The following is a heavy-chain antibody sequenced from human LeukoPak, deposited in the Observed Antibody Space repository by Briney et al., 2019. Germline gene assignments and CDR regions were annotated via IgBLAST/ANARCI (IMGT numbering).Heavy chain of an antibody. CDR1: GFTFSNYG. J-gene: IGHJ4*02. D-gene: IGHD3-10*01. CDR2: IWFDGSNK. Sequence: GGSLRLSCAASGFTFSNYGMHWVRQAPGKGLEWVAVIWFDGSNKYYADSVKGRFTISRDNSKNTLYLQMNSLRAEDTAVYYCVRVWFGDYYFDYWGQGTLATVSS. CDR3: VRVWFGDYYFDY. V-gene: IGHV3-33*01.